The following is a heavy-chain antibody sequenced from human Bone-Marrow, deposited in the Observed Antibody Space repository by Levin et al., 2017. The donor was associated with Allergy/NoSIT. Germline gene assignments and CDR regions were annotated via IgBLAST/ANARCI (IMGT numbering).Heavy chain of an antibody. CDR2: ISGSGDST. Sequence: LAGGSLRLSCAASGFTFTSYAMSWVRQAPGKGLEWVSGISGSGDSTYYADSVKGRFTISRDYSKNTLYLQMNSLRAEDTAIYYCAKNRQWLAPKNFDYWSQGTLVTVSS. D-gene: IGHD6-19*01. J-gene: IGHJ4*02. CDR1: GFTFTSYA. CDR3: AKNRQWLAPKNFDY. V-gene: IGHV3-23*01.